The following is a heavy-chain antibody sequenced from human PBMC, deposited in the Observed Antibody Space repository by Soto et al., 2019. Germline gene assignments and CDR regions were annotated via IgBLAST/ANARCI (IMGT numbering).Heavy chain of an antibody. CDR2: IRSKAYGGTT. Sequence: GGSLRLSCTASGFTFGDYAMSWFRQAPGKGLERVGFIRSKAYGGTTEYAASVKGRFTISRDDSKSIAYLQMNSLKTEDTAVYYCTSWADTPFDYWGQGTLVTVSS. CDR1: GFTFGDYA. CDR3: TSWADTPFDY. V-gene: IGHV3-49*03. D-gene: IGHD2-2*02. J-gene: IGHJ4*02.